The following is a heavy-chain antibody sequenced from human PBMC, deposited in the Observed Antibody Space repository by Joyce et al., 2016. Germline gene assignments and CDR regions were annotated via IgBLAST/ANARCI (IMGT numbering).Heavy chain of an antibody. V-gene: IGHV4-61*01. CDR2: IFSSGST. J-gene: IGHJ4*02. CDR3: ARGNYYGSGSYFY. Sequence: QVQLQESGPGLVKPSETLSLTCSVSGGSVSSGNYYWTWIRQPPGKGLEWIGYIFSSGSTNYNPSLKSRVTISVDTSKNQFFLKLSSLTPADTAVYFCARGNYYGSGSYFYWGQGALVTVSS. D-gene: IGHD3-10*01. CDR1: GGSVSSGNYY.